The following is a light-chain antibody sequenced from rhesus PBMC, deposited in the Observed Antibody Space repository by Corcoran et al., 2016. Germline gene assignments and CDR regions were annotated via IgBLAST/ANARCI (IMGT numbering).Light chain of an antibody. CDR2: AAN. V-gene: IGKV1-19*01. J-gene: IGKJ4*01. CDR1: QGISSW. CDR3: QQYGGLPLT. Sequence: DIPMTPSPSSLSASVGDKVTITCNASQGISSWLAWYQQKPGKAPKPLIYAANRLQSGVPSRFSGSGSWTDYTLTISSLKPEDFATYYCQQYGGLPLTFGGGTKLEIK.